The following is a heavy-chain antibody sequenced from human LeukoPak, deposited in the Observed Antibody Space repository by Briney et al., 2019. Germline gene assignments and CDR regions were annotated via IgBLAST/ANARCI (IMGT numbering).Heavy chain of an antibody. CDR1: GFTFSSYA. CDR2: ISSSSSTI. CDR3: ARGGETKLTY. D-gene: IGHD4-11*01. J-gene: IGHJ4*02. Sequence: GGSLRLSCAASGFTFSSYAMSWVRQAPGKGLEWVSYISSSSSTIYYADSVKGRFTISRDNAKNSLYLQMNSLRAEDTAVYYCARGGETKLTYWGQGTLVTVSS. V-gene: IGHV3-48*01.